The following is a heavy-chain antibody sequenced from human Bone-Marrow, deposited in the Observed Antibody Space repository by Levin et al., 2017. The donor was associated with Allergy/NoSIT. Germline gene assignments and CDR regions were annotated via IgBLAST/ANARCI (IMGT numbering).Heavy chain of an antibody. CDR1: GGSISSYY. J-gene: IGHJ4*02. CDR2: IYSSGST. Sequence: PSETLSLTCTVSGGSISSYYWSWIRQPPGKGLEWIGYIYSSGSTNYNPSLKSRVTISVDTSKNQFSLEMSSVTAADTAVYYCARDPGSSGWYGYFDNWGQGTLVTVSS. D-gene: IGHD6-19*01. V-gene: IGHV4-59*01. CDR3: ARDPGSSGWYGYFDN.